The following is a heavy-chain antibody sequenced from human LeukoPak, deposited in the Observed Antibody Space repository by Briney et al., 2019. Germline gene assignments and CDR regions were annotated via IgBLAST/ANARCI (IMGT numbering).Heavy chain of an antibody. CDR1: GGSISSYY. D-gene: IGHD4-11*01. CDR2: IYYSGRS. CDR3: ARYGSATVARFDY. Sequence: SETLSLTCTVSGGSISSYYWSWIRQPPGKGLEWIGYIYYSGRSNYNPSLKSRVTISVDTSKHQFSLNLTSVTAADTGVYYCARYGSATVARFDYWGQGILVTVSS. V-gene: IGHV4-59*08. J-gene: IGHJ4*02.